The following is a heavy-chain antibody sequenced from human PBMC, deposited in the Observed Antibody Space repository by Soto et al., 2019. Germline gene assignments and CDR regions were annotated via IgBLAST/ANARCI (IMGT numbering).Heavy chain of an antibody. V-gene: IGHV4-39*01. D-gene: IGHD3-10*02. CDR2: IYYSGST. CDR3: ARYVRAAAGFDY. Sequence: QLQLQESGPGLVKPSETLSLTCTVSGGSISSSSYYWGWIRQPPGKGLEWIGSIYYSGSTYYNPSLKSRVTISVDTSKNQFSLKLSSVTAADTAVYYCARYVRAAAGFDYWGQGTLVTVSS. CDR1: GGSISSSSYY. J-gene: IGHJ4*02.